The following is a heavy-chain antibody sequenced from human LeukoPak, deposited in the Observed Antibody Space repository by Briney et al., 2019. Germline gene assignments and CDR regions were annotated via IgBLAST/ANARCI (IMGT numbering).Heavy chain of an antibody. V-gene: IGHV1-24*01. CDR1: GYTLTELS. Sequence: ASVKVSCKVSGYTLTELSMHWVRQAPGKGLEWMGGFDPEDGETIYAQKFQGRVTMTEDTSTDTAYMELSSLRSEDTALYYCATIVRDYYDTDGFDYWGQGTLVTVSS. CDR3: ATIVRDYYDTDGFDY. D-gene: IGHD3-22*01. CDR2: FDPEDGET. J-gene: IGHJ4*02.